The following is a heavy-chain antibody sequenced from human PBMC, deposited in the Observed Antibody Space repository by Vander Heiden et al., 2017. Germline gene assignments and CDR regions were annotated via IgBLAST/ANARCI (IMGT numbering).Heavy chain of an antibody. Sequence: TCGGYSWSWIRQPPGKGLEWIGYIYHSGSTYYNPSLKSRVTISVDRSKNQFSLKLSSLTAADTAVYYCARVLLRGSNWFDPWGQGTLVTVSS. CDR3: ARVLLRGSNWFDP. D-gene: IGHD3-10*01. J-gene: IGHJ5*02. CDR2: IYHSGST. V-gene: IGHV4-30-2*01. CDR1: TCGGYS.